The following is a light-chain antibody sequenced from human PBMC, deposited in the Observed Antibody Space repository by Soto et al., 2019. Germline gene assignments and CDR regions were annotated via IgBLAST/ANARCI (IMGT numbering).Light chain of an antibody. CDR1: QSMSSY. CDR3: QQSYSTLGLA. J-gene: IGKJ4*01. CDR2: AAS. V-gene: IGKV1-39*01. Sequence: DLPMTQSPSSLSASVGDRITITCRASQSMSSYLNWYQQKPGKAPKLLIYAASSLQSGVPSRFSGLGSGTDFTLTISSLQPEDFATYYCQQSYSTLGLAFGGGTKVEIK.